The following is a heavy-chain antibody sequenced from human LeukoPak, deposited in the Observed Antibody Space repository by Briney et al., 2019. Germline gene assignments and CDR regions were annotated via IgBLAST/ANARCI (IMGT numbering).Heavy chain of an antibody. CDR2: IKEDGSEI. Sequence: GGSMRLSCAASGFNFSTYWMTWVRQVPGKGLEWVANIKEDGSEIYYVDAVKGRFSISRDNAKTSLYLQMNSLSVADTAVYCCVTDQTGRHPYFFDYWGQGTLVTVSS. CDR3: VTDQTGRHPYFFDY. V-gene: IGHV3-7*01. CDR1: GFNFSTYW. J-gene: IGHJ4*02. D-gene: IGHD3-10*01.